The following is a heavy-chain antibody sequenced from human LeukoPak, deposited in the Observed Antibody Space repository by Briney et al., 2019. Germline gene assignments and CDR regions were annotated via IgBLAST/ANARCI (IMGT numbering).Heavy chain of an antibody. V-gene: IGHV3-30*04. CDR1: GFTFSSYA. J-gene: IGHJ3*02. Sequence: GGSLRLSCAASGFTFSSYAMHWVRQAPGKGLEWVAVISYDGSNKYYADSVKGRFTISRDNSKNTLYLQMNSLRAEDTAVYYCARGWGLLGDDAFDIWGQGTMVTVSS. CDR2: ISYDGSNK. D-gene: IGHD1-26*01. CDR3: ARGWGLLGDDAFDI.